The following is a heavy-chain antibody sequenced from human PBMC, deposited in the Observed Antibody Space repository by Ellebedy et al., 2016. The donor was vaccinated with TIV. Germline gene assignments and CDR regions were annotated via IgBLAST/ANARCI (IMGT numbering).Heavy chain of an antibody. D-gene: IGHD1-26*01. CDR1: GFTFSSNW. CDR2: INSDGSRS. CDR3: ARDGIVGGPTEYYFDS. V-gene: IGHV3-74*01. Sequence: GESLKISCAASGFTFSSNWMHWVRQAPGQGLVWVSRINSDGSRSTYADSVKGRFTISRDNAKNTLYLQMNSLRAEDTAVYYCARDGIVGGPTEYYFDSWGQGTLVTVSS. J-gene: IGHJ4*02.